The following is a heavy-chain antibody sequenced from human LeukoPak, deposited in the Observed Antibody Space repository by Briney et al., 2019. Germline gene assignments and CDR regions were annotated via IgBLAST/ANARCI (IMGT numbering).Heavy chain of an antibody. CDR1: GFTVSSTY. CDR3: ARENRHSFYFDS. CDR2: TYSGTST. V-gene: IGHV3-66*02. D-gene: IGHD2/OR15-2a*01. Sequence: GGSLRLSCAATGFTVSSTYLSWVRQAPGKGLEWVSVTYSGTSTYYADSVKGRFTVSRDNSKNTLYLQMNSLRAEDTAVYYCARENRHSFYFDSWGQGTLVSVSS. J-gene: IGHJ4*02.